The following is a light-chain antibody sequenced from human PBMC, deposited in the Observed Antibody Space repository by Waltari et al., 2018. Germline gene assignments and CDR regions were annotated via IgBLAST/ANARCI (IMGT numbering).Light chain of an antibody. CDR3: SSQTLDGLIL. CDR2: DVT. V-gene: IGLV2-14*03. J-gene: IGLJ2*01. Sequence: QSALTQPASVSGSPGQSITISCSGIGSAVGASDYVSWHQHHPGKAPQVIIYDVTNRPAGVSDRFSASKSANTASLTISRLQPEDEADYYCSSQTLDGLILFGGGTRLPVL. CDR1: GSAVGASDY.